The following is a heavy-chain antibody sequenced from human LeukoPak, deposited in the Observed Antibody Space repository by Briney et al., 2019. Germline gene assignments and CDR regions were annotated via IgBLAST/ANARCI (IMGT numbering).Heavy chain of an antibody. CDR1: GYSISSGRY. Sequence: SETLSLTCAVSGYSISSGRYWGWIRQPPGKGLEWIGSIYHSGSTYYNPSLKSRVTISVDTSKNQFSLKLSSVTAADTAVYYCAREVYIAAAREYYFDYWGQGTLVTVSS. J-gene: IGHJ4*02. CDR3: AREVYIAAAREYYFDY. D-gene: IGHD6-13*01. V-gene: IGHV4-38-2*01. CDR2: IYHSGST.